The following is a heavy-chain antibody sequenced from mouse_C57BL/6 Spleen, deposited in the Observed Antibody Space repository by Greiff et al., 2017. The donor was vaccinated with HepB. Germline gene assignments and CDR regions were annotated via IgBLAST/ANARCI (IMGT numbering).Heavy chain of an antibody. CDR1: GFNFKDYY. D-gene: IGHD1-1*01. V-gene: IGHV14-2*01. Sequence: VQLQQPGAELVKPGASVKLSCTASGFNFKDYYMHWVKQRTEQGLEWIGRLDPEDGDTKYAPKFQGKATITADTSSNTASLQLSSLTSEDAAVYYCARCYYYGSSSFDYWGQGTTLTVSS. CDR3: ARCYYYGSSSFDY. J-gene: IGHJ2*01. CDR2: LDPEDGDT.